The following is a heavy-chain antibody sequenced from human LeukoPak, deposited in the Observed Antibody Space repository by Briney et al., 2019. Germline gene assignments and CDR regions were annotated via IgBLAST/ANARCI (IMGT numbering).Heavy chain of an antibody. D-gene: IGHD3-10*01. CDR1: GGSFSGYY. CDR2: INHSGGT. J-gene: IGHJ4*02. Sequence: SETLSLTCAVYGGSFSGYYWSWIRQPPGKGLEWIGEINHSGGTNYNPSLKSRVTISVDTSKNQFSLKLSSVTAADTAVYYCARRSTYGSGIWGQGTLVTVSS. CDR3: ARRSTYGSGI. V-gene: IGHV4-34*01.